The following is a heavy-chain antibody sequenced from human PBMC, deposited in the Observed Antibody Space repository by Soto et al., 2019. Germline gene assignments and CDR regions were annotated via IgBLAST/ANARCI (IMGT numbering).Heavy chain of an antibody. D-gene: IGHD4-4*01. CDR1: GYSFTAYY. CDR2: INPNSGDT. J-gene: IGHJ6*02. CDR3: ARHEQFYYYYYGMDV. Sequence: ASVKVSCKPSGYSFTAYYVHWVRQAPGQGLEWMGWINPNSGDTDYAQKFQGRLTISADNSISTAYLQWSSLKASDTAMYYCARHEQFYYYYYGMDVWGQGTAVTVSS. V-gene: IGHV1-2*02.